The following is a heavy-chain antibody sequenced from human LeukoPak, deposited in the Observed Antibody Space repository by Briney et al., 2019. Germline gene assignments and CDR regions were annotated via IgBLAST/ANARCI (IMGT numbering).Heavy chain of an antibody. J-gene: IGHJ4*02. CDR3: ARDFNWAFDY. CDR2: ISHDGNTG. CDR1: KFMFSAYN. D-gene: IGHD3-16*01. Sequence: GGSLRLSCAASKFMFSAYNMHWVRHVPGKGMEWVAIISHDGNTGHYADSVKGRFTISRDNSKDTVDLQMNSLRADDTAVYYCARDFNWAFDYWGQGTLVTVSS. V-gene: IGHV3-30-3*01.